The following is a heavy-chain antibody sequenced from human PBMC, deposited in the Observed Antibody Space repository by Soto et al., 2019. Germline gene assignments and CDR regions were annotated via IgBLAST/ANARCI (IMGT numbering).Heavy chain of an antibody. CDR2: INHSGST. V-gene: IGHV4-34*01. D-gene: IGHD3-22*01. Sequence: SETLSLTCAVYGGSFSGYYWSWIRQPPGKGLEWIGEINHSGSTNYNPSLKSRVTISVDTSKNQFSLKLSSVTAADTAVYYCARVHNYYDSSGYFDYWGQGTLVTVSS. J-gene: IGHJ4*02. CDR3: ARVHNYYDSSGYFDY. CDR1: GGSFSGYY.